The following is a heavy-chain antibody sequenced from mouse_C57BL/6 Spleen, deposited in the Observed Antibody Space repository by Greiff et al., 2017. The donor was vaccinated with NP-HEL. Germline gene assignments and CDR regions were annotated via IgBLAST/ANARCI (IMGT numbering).Heavy chain of an antibody. J-gene: IGHJ1*03. V-gene: IGHV5-4*01. CDR3: ARERGTTADFDV. D-gene: IGHD1-2*01. CDR2: ISDGGSYT. CDR1: GFTFSSYA. Sequence: EVQRVESGGGLVKPGGSLKLSCAASGFTFSSYAMSWVRQTPEKRLEWVATISDGGSYTYYPDNVKGRFTISRDNAKNNLYLQMSHLKSEDTAMYYCARERGTTADFDVWGTGTTVTVSS.